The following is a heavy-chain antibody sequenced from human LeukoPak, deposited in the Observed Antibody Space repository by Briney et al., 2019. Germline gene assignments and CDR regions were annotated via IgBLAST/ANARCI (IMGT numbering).Heavy chain of an antibody. CDR1: GDSISRSTYY. D-gene: IGHD3/OR15-3a*01. CDR3: ARARDWSAGSWFDP. J-gene: IGHJ5*02. V-gene: IGHV4-39*07. CDR2: IFYRGAT. Sequence: SETLSLTCTVSGDSISRSTYYWAWIRQPPGKGLEWIGNIFYRGATNYNPSLKSRVTMSVDTSKNQFSLRLDSVTAVDTAMYYCARARDWSAGSWFDPWGQGILVTVSS.